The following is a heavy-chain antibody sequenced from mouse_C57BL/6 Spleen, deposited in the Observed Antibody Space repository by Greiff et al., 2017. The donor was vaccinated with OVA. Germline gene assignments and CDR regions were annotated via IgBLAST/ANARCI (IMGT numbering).Heavy chain of an antibody. CDR3: ARSEFWNGRPR. V-gene: IGHV1-82*01. CDR1: GYAFSSSW. D-gene: IGHD1-1*01. CDR2: IYPGDGGT. Sequence: VQLQQSGPELVKPGASVKISCKVSGYAFSSSWMNWVKQRPGKGLEWIGRIYPGDGGTNFNGKFKGKGTLTADKSSSTAYMQLSSLTSDDSAVYFCARSEFWNGRPRWGQGTSVTVSS. J-gene: IGHJ4*01.